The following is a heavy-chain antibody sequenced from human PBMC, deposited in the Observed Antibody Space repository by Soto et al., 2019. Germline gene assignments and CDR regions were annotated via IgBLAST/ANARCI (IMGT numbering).Heavy chain of an antibody. J-gene: IGHJ4*02. CDR1: GVTFSSYA. CDR3: AKDGSWDGGGGES. V-gene: IGHV1-69*18. D-gene: IGHD3-16*01. Sequence: QVQLVQSGAELKKPGSSVKVSCSASGVTFSSYAFTWVRQAPGQGLEWMGNIIPVFRTSNYAQGFQGRLTISADESTTTIYMELSSLRSEDTAVYFCAKDGSWDGGGGESWGQGTLVIVSS. CDR2: IIPVFRTS.